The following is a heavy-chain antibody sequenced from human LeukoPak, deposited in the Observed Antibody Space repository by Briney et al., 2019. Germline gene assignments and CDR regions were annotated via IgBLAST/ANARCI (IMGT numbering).Heavy chain of an antibody. Sequence: SETLTLTCTVSSDSINSSSYYWGWIRQPPGKGLESYGSSYYSVSTYYNPSLKSRVTISVDTSKNQFSLKLRSVTAADTAVYYCARESDRHCYSTSCPNWYDPWGQGTLVTVSS. CDR1: SDSINSSSYY. CDR2: SYYSVST. D-gene: IGHD2-2*01. CDR3: ARESDRHCYSTSCPNWYDP. V-gene: IGHV4-39*07. J-gene: IGHJ5*02.